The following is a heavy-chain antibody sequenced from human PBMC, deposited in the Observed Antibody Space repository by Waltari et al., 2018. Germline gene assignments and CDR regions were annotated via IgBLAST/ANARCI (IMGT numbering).Heavy chain of an antibody. D-gene: IGHD6-13*01. CDR3: TKGLSAYFSSWFDY. V-gene: IGHV3-9*01. Sequence: EVHLVESGGGLVQPGRSLRLSCAASGFTFDDYTMPWVRQAPGKGLEWVSGISWNSDSIGYADSVKGRFTISRDNAKNSLYLQMNSLTAEDTALYYCTKGLSAYFSSWFDYWGQGTLVSVSS. J-gene: IGHJ4*02. CDR2: ISWNSDSI. CDR1: GFTFDDYT.